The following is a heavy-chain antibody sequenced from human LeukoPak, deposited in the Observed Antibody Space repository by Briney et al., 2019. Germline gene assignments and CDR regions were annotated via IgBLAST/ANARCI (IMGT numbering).Heavy chain of an antibody. V-gene: IGHV5-51*01. D-gene: IGHD6-19*01. J-gene: IGHJ3*02. CDR2: INPDDSDI. CDR1: GYSFTSYW. Sequence: GESLKISCKGSGYSFTSYWIAWVRQKPGKGLEWMGIINPDDSDIRYSPSFEGQVTISVDKSISTAYLQWSSLKASDTAMYYCARHDIAEAGTEGAFDIWGPGTMVTVSS. CDR3: ARHDIAEAGTEGAFDI.